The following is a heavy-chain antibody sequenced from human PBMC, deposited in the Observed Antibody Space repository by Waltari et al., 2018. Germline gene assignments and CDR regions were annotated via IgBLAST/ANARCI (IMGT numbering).Heavy chain of an antibody. CDR1: GHTFTSYY. V-gene: IGHV1-46*01. CDR2: MNPRGGTT. J-gene: IGHJ5*02. Sequence: QMQLVQSGAEVKKPGASVKVSCTASGHTFTSYYMHWVRQAPGQGPEWMGLMNPRGGTTTYAQKFQGRVTMTRDTSTSTVYMQLSSLRSEDTAVYYCAIYSSGWYPWGQGTLVTVSS. CDR3: AIYSSGWYP. D-gene: IGHD6-19*01.